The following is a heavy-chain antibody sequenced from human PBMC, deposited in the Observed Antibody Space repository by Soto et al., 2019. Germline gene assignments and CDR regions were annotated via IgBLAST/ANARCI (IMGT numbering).Heavy chain of an antibody. D-gene: IGHD3-3*01. Sequence: GGSLRLSCAASGFTFSSYSMNWVRQAPGKGLEWVSSISSSSSYIYYADSVKGRFTISRDNAKNSLYLQMNSLRAEDTAVYYCASYFYYDFWSGYYPLAWTYYGMDVWGQGTTVTVSS. V-gene: IGHV3-21*01. CDR1: GFTFSSYS. J-gene: IGHJ6*02. CDR2: ISSSSSYI. CDR3: ASYFYYDFWSGYYPLAWTYYGMDV.